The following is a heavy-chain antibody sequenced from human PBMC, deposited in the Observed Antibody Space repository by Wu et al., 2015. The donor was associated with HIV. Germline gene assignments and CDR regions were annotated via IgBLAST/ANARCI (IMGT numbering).Heavy chain of an antibody. Sequence: QVQLVQSGAEVKKPGASVKVSCQASGYTFTIYDINWVRQAPGQGLEWMGWMNPNSGNTGYAQKFQGRVTITADESTSTAYMELSSLRSEDTAVYYCAREGGYSGYDHNRFDYWGQGTLVTVSS. CDR1: GYTFTIYD. V-gene: IGHV1-8*01. D-gene: IGHD5-12*01. CDR2: MNPNSGNT. J-gene: IGHJ4*02. CDR3: AREGGYSGYDHNRFDY.